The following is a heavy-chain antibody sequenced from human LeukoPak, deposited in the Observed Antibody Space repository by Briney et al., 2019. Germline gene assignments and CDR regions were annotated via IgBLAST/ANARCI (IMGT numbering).Heavy chain of an antibody. CDR3: ARRRYNWNAIDY. D-gene: IGHD1-20*01. V-gene: IGHV3-48*01. J-gene: IGHJ4*02. Sequence: WGSLRLSCAASEFTFSSYSMNWVRQAPGKGLEWVSYITNSGNSKSYADSVKGRFTISRDNTKNSLYLQMNGLRAEDTAVYYCARRRYNWNAIDYWGQGTLVTVSS. CDR2: ITNSGNSK. CDR1: EFTFSSYS.